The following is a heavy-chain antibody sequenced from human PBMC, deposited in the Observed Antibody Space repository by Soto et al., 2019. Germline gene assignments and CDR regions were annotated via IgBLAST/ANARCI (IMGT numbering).Heavy chain of an antibody. Sequence: ASVKVPCKASGYTFTGYYMHWVRQAPGQGLEWMGWINPNSGGTNYAQKFQGRVTMTRDTSISTAYMELSRLRSDDTAVYCCARDLGPDDYVWGSYRYGWFDPWGQGTLVTVSS. D-gene: IGHD3-16*02. CDR1: GYTFTGYY. J-gene: IGHJ5*02. V-gene: IGHV1-2*02. CDR2: INPNSGGT. CDR3: ARDLGPDDYVWGSYRYGWFDP.